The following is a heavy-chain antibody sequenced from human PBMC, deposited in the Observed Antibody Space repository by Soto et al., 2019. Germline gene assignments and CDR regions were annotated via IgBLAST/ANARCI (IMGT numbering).Heavy chain of an antibody. Sequence: ASVKVSCKASGYTFTSYAMHWVRQAPGQRLEWMGWINAGNGNTKYSQKFQSRVTITRDTSASTAYMELSSLRSEDTAVYYCASLGYCSGGSCFYFDYWGQGTLVTVSS. V-gene: IGHV1-3*01. D-gene: IGHD2-15*01. CDR3: ASLGYCSGGSCFYFDY. CDR1: GYTFTSYA. J-gene: IGHJ4*02. CDR2: INAGNGNT.